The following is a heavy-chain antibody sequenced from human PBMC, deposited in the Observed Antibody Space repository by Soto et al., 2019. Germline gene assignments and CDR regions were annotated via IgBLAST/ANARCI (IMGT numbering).Heavy chain of an antibody. V-gene: IGHV1-69*12. Sequence: QVQLVQSGAEVKKPGSSVKVSCKASGGTFSSYAISWVRQAPGQGLEWMGEIIPIFGTANYAQKFQGRVTITADESTSTAYMGRSSRRSEDTAVYYCARDRGPSSGYYPYWFDPWGQGTLVTVSS. CDR1: GGTFSSYA. CDR2: IIPIFGTA. D-gene: IGHD3-22*01. J-gene: IGHJ5*02. CDR3: ARDRGPSSGYYPYWFDP.